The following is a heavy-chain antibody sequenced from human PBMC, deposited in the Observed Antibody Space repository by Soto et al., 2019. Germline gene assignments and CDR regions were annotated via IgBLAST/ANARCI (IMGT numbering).Heavy chain of an antibody. Sequence: QVQLVQSGAEVKKPGSSVKVSCKASGGTFSSYAISWVRQAPGQRLEWMGGIIPIFGTANYAQKFKGRVTITADESTSTAYMEVSSLRSEDTAVDYCARGSWASHYGVGNWFDPWGQGTLVTVSS. V-gene: IGHV1-69*01. D-gene: IGHD4-17*01. CDR1: GGTFSSYA. CDR2: IIPIFGTA. J-gene: IGHJ5*02. CDR3: ARGSWASHYGVGNWFDP.